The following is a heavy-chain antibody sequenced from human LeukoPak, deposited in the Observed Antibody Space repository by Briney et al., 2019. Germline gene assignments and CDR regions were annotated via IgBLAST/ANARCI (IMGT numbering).Heavy chain of an antibody. Sequence: GASVKVSCKASGYTFTSYYMHWVRQAPGQGLEWMGVIDPSGGSTNYAQKFQGRVTMTRDTSTSTVYMELSSLRSEDTAVYYCAKGGKWDVTPFDYWGQGTLVTVSS. CDR1: GYTFTSYY. CDR3: AKGGKWDVTPFDY. V-gene: IGHV1-46*01. CDR2: IDPSGGST. J-gene: IGHJ4*02. D-gene: IGHD1-26*01.